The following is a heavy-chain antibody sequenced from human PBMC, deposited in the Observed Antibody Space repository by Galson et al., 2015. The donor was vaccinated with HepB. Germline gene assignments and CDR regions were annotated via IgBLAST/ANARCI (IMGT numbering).Heavy chain of an antibody. CDR1: GFSFRTSGVG. Sequence: PALVKPTQTLTLTCTFSGFSFRTSGVGVGWIRQPPGKALEWLALNYWDEDRRYRPSLKSRVTITKDTSKNQVVLTMTNMDPVDTATYYCARLIPYQFDSWGQGTLVTVSS. D-gene: IGHD2-21*01. J-gene: IGHJ4*02. V-gene: IGHV2-5*02. CDR2: NYWDEDR. CDR3: ARLIPYQFDS.